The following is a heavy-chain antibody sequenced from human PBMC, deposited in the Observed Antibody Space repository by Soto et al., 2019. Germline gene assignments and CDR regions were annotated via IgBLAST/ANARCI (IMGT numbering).Heavy chain of an antibody. CDR2: ISGSGGSI. Sequence: QPGGSLRLSCATSGFTFSTYSMNWVRQAPGKGLEWVSAISGSGGSIYYADSVKGRFTISRDNFKNTLYLQMNSLRAEDTAVYYCAKDEVTSYYYCYYMDVWGKGTTVTVPS. CDR3: AKDEVTSYYYCYYMDV. J-gene: IGHJ6*03. CDR1: GFTFSTYS. D-gene: IGHD4-4*01. V-gene: IGHV3-23*01.